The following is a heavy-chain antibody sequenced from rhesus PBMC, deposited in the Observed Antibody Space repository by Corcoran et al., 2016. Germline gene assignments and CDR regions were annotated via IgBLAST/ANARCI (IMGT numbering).Heavy chain of an antibody. D-gene: IGHD6-25*01. CDR1: GGSISGGYY. J-gene: IGHJ4*01. V-gene: IGHV4S7*01. Sequence: QVQLQESGPGLVKPSETLSLTCAVSGGSISGGYYWGWIRQHPGKGLEWIGNIYGNRAITNYTPSLKSRVTISKDTSKNQFSLKLSSVTAAETAVYYCARAPRGRQPYYFDYWGQGVLVTVSS. CDR3: ARAPRGRQPYYFDY. CDR2: IYGNRAIT.